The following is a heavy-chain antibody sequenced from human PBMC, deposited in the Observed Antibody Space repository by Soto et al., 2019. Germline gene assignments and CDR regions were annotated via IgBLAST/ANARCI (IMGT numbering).Heavy chain of an antibody. D-gene: IGHD5-18*01. Sequence: GGSLRLSCAASGFTVNNNYMSWVRQAPGKGLEWVSVIYSGGSTYYADSVKGRFTISRDNSKNTLYLQMNSLRAEDTAVYYCARHGYNYGGGYFDYWGQGTLVTVSS. CDR1: GFTVNNNY. J-gene: IGHJ4*02. V-gene: IGHV3-66*04. CDR2: IYSGGST. CDR3: ARHGYNYGGGYFDY.